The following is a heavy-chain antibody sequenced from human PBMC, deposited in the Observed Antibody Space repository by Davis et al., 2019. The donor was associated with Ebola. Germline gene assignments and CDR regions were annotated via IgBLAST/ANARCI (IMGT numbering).Heavy chain of an antibody. D-gene: IGHD3-22*01. CDR3: ARGGSYYYDSSGYFFDN. V-gene: IGHV1-8*01. CDR2: MNPNSGNT. J-gene: IGHJ4*02. Sequence: SVTVSRLASRYTFTSYDINWVRQATGQGLEWMGWMNPNSGNTGYAQKFQGRVTMTTNTSISTAYMELSSLRSEDTAVYYCARGGSYYYDSSGYFFDNWGQGTLVTVSS. CDR1: RYTFTSYD.